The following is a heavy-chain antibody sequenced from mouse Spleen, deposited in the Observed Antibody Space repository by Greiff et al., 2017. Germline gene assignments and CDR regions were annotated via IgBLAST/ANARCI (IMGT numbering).Heavy chain of an antibody. D-gene: IGHD1-1*01. CDR2: ISYDGSN. CDR3: AREDYGSSYGDY. CDR1: GYSITSGYY. Sequence: DVKLQESGPGLVKPSQSLSLTCSVTGYSITSGYYWNWIRQFPGNKLEWMGYISYDGSNNYNPSLKNRISITRDTSKNQFFLKLNSVTTEDTATYYCAREDYGSSYGDYWGQGTTLTVSS. J-gene: IGHJ2*01. V-gene: IGHV3-6*01.